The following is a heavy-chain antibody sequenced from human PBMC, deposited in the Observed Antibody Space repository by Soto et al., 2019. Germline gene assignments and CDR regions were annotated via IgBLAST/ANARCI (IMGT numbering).Heavy chain of an antibody. CDR2: ISGTGGST. CDR1: GFTFNNFA. V-gene: IGHV3-23*01. Sequence: EVQLLESGGALVRPGGSLRLSCAASGFTFNNFAMNWVRQVPGKGLEWVAAISGTGGSTFYSDSLGGRFTISRDNSKNILFLQMKSLKAGDTAVYYCAKTSSESERDSPGWWGQGTLVTVSS. CDR3: AKTSSESERDSPGW. J-gene: IGHJ4*02. D-gene: IGHD2-21*01.